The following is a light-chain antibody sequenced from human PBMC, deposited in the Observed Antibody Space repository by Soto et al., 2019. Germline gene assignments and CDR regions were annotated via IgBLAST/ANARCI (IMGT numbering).Light chain of an antibody. CDR3: RSYGGTNNFGV. CDR1: SSDVGGYNY. CDR2: EVT. V-gene: IGLV2-8*01. Sequence: QSVLTQPPSASGSPGQSVTISCTGTSSDVGGYNYVSWYQQHPGKAPKLIIYEVTKRPSGVPDRFSGSKSGNTASLTVSGLQAEDEADYHCRSYGGTNNFGVFGGGTKLTVL. J-gene: IGLJ2*01.